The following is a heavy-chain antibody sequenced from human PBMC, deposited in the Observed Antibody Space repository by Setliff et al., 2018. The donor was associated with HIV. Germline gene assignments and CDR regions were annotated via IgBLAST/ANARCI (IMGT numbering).Heavy chain of an antibody. D-gene: IGHD4-4*01. CDR1: GFTFSNAW. J-gene: IGHJ4*02. Sequence: GGSLRLSCAASGFTFSNAWMSWVRQAPGKGLEWVGRIRSKPNNYATEYAASVKGRFTISRDDSKNTAYLQMNSLKTEDTAVYYCATMTTVTIAFDYRGQGTLVTVSS. CDR3: ATMTTVTIAFDY. CDR2: IRSKPNNYAT. V-gene: IGHV3-73*01.